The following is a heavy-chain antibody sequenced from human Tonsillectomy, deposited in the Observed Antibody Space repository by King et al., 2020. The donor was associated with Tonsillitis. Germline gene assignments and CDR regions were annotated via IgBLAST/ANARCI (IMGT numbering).Heavy chain of an antibody. CDR2: TSNSNSYI. Sequence: VQLVESGGGLVKPGGSLRLSCAASGFTFSSYSMNWVRQAPGKGLEWVSSTSNSNSYIYYAESVKGRFTISRDNAKNSLSLQMNSLRVEDTAVYYCARDYINDFWSGYSPASFDYWGQGTLVTVSS. V-gene: IGHV3-21*01. D-gene: IGHD3-3*01. J-gene: IGHJ4*02. CDR1: GFTFSSYS. CDR3: ARDYINDFWSGYSPASFDY.